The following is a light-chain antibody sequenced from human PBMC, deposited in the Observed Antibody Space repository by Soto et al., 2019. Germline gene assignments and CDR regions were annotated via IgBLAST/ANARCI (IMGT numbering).Light chain of an antibody. J-gene: IGKJ1*01. CDR2: AAS. CDR3: RQYNSYS. CDR1: QDISTW. Sequence: IQMTQSPSSVSSSLGDRVTITCRASQDISTWLGWYQQKPGKAPKLLIYAASSLQSGVPSRFSASGSGTEFTLTISSLQPDDLATYYCRQYNSYSFGQGTKVDIK. V-gene: IGKV1-12*01.